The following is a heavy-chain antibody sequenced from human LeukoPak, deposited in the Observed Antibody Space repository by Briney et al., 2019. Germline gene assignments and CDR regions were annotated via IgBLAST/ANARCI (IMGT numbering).Heavy chain of an antibody. Sequence: SETLSLTCTVSGGAISSYYWNWIRQPPGKGLEWIGYTHYSGTTYYNPSLKSRVTISVDTSKNQFSLKLSSVTAADTAVYYCARYPFYGDSWYFDLWGRGTLVTVSS. D-gene: IGHD4-17*01. V-gene: IGHV4-59*01. J-gene: IGHJ2*01. CDR2: THYSGTT. CDR1: GGAISSYY. CDR3: ARYPFYGDSWYFDL.